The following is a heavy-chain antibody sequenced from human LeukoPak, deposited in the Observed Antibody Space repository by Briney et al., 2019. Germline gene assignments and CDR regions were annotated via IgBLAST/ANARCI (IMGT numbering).Heavy chain of an antibody. Sequence: GGSLRLSCAASGFTFSSYAMSWVRQAPGKGLEWVSAISGSGGSTYYADSVKGRFTVSRDNSKNTLYLQMNSLRAEDTAVYYCAKDDLWELLSLDYWGQGTLVTVSS. V-gene: IGHV3-23*01. CDR1: GFTFSSYA. CDR2: ISGSGGST. D-gene: IGHD1-26*01. J-gene: IGHJ4*02. CDR3: AKDDLWELLSLDY.